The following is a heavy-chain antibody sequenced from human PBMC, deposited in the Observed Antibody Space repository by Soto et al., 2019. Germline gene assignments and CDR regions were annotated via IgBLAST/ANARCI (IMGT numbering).Heavy chain of an antibody. J-gene: IGHJ6*02. CDR3: ARGKRSIAARPVYYYGMDV. CDR1: GGSFSGYY. Sequence: QVQLQQWGAGLLKPSETLSLTCAVYGGSFSGYYWSWIRQPPGKGLEWSGEINHSGSTNYNPSLKSRVTISVDTSKHQFSLKLSSVTAADTAVYYCARGKRSIAARPVYYYGMDVWGQGTTVTVSS. D-gene: IGHD6-6*01. V-gene: IGHV4-34*01. CDR2: INHSGST.